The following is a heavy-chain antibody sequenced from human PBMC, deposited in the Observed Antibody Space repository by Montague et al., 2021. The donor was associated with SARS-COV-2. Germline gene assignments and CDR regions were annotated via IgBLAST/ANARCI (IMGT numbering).Heavy chain of an antibody. J-gene: IGHJ4*01. D-gene: IGHD2-15*01. V-gene: IGHV4-39*01. CDR3: ARKVVLADCFDF. Sequence: SETLSLTCTVSGDSISSGYFYWGWIRQPPGKGLEWVGTIHYSGITYYNPSLKSRVTISVDTSRNQFSLKLSSVTAADTATYYCARKVVLADCFDFWGHGTLVTVSS. CDR1: GDSISSGYFY. CDR2: IHYSGIT.